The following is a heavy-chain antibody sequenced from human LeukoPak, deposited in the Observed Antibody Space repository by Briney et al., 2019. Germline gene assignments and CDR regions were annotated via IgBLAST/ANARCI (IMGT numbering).Heavy chain of an antibody. J-gene: IGHJ3*02. CDR1: GFTFSDHY. CDR2: ISSSGNTI. CDR3: ARGGLDI. V-gene: IGHV3-11*01. Sequence: GGSLRLSCAASGFTFSDHYMIWIRQAPGKGLEWVSYISSSGNTIFYADSVQGRFTISRDNAKNSLFLQMNSLRVEDTAVYYCARGGLDIWGQGTMVTVSS.